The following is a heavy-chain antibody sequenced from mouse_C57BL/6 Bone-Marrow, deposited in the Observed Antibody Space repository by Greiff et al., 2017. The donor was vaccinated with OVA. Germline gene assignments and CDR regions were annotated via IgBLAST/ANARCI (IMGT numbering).Heavy chain of an antibody. J-gene: IGHJ2*01. D-gene: IGHD1-1*01. CDR3: VRAGGSHYFDD. Sequence: EVMLVESGGGLVQPKGSLKLSCAASGFSFNTYAMNWVRQAPGKGLEWVARIRSKSNNYATYYADSVKDRFTISRDDSESMLYLQMNNLKTEDTAMYFCVRAGGSHYFDDWGQGTTLTVSS. CDR2: IRSKSNNYAT. CDR1: GFSFNTYA. V-gene: IGHV10-1*01.